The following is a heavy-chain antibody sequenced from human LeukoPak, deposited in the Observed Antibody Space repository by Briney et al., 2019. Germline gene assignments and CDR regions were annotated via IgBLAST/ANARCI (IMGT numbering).Heavy chain of an antibody. V-gene: IGHV1-2*04. Sequence: ASVKVSCKASGYTFTGYYMHWVRQAPGQGLEWMGWINPNSGGTNYAQKFQGWVTMTRDTSISTAYMELSRPRSDDTAVYYCARANLRASEENFDYWGQGTLVTVSS. CDR3: ARANLRASEENFDY. D-gene: IGHD1-14*01. CDR1: GYTFTGYY. CDR2: INPNSGGT. J-gene: IGHJ4*02.